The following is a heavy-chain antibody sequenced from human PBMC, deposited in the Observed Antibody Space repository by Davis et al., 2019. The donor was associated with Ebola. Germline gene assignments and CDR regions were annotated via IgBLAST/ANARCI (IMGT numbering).Heavy chain of an antibody. J-gene: IGHJ2*01. Sequence: ASVKVSCKASGYTFTGYYMHWVRQAPGQGLEWMGWINPNSGGTNYAQKLQGRVTMTTDTSTSTAYMELRSLRSDDTAVYYCARVSLTTVVTPYWYFDLWGRGTLVTVSS. CDR2: INPNSGGT. CDR1: GYTFTGYY. V-gene: IGHV1-2*02. D-gene: IGHD4-23*01. CDR3: ARVSLTTVVTPYWYFDL.